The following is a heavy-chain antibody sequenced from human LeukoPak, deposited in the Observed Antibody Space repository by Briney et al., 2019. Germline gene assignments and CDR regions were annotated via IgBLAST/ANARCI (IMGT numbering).Heavy chain of an antibody. D-gene: IGHD6-13*01. V-gene: IGHV3-66*01. CDR3: ARGPDSSTWYTPLFDY. CDR2: IYSGGNI. Sequence: GGSLRLSCAASGFTVSSNYMSWVRQAPGKGLEWVSVIYSGGNIYYADSVKGRFTISRDNSKNTLYLQMNSLRAEDTAVYFCARGPDSSTWYTPLFDYWGQGTLVTVSS. CDR1: GFTVSSNY. J-gene: IGHJ4*02.